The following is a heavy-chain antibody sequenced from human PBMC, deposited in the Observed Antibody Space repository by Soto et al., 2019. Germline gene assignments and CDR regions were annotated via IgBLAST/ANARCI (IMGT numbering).Heavy chain of an antibody. J-gene: IGHJ1*01. D-gene: IGHD6-19*01. Sequence: PGGSLRLSCAASGFTFSSYSMNWVRQAPGKGLEWVSSISGSSSYIHYADSVKGRFTISRDNAKNSLYLQMNSLRAEDTAVYYCAKGVPGIAVAGTGYFQHWGQGTLVTVSS. CDR3: AKGVPGIAVAGTGYFQH. CDR2: ISGSSSYI. CDR1: GFTFSSYS. V-gene: IGHV3-21*01.